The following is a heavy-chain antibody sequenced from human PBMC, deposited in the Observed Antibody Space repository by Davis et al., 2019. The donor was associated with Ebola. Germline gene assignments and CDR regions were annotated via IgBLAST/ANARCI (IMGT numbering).Heavy chain of an antibody. D-gene: IGHD4-11*01. CDR3: ARTPQYSNYGAYFDY. Sequence: SETLSLTCTVSGGSISSGGYYWSWIRQPPGKGLEWIGNIYYSGATNYNPSLKSRVTISGDTSNNQFSLKLRSVTAADTAMYYCARTPQYSNYGAYFDYWGQGTLVTVSS. CDR1: GGSISSGGYY. CDR2: IYYSGAT. V-gene: IGHV4-61*08. J-gene: IGHJ4*02.